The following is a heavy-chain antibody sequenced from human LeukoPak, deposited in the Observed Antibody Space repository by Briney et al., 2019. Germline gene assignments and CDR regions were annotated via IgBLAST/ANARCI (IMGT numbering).Heavy chain of an antibody. CDR2: MNPNSGNT. Sequence: GASVKVSCKASGYTFTSYDINWVRQATGQGLEWMGWMNPNSGNTGYAQKFQGRVTMTRNTSISTAYMELSSLRSEDTAVYYCARGGPLLWFGELNRWDYYYYGMDVWGQGTTVTVSS. D-gene: IGHD3-10*01. J-gene: IGHJ6*02. CDR1: GYTFTSYD. CDR3: ARGGPLLWFGELNRWDYYYYGMDV. V-gene: IGHV1-8*01.